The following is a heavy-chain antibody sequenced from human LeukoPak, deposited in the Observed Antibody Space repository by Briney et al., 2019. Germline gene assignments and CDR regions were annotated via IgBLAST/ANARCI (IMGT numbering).Heavy chain of an antibody. Sequence: GGSLRLSCAASGFTFSDYYMSWIRQAPGKGLVWVSRINSDGSSTSYADSVKGRFTISRDNAKNTLYLQMNSLRAEDTAVYYCAREVEMATSTDYWGQGTLVTVSS. CDR1: GFTFSDYY. CDR3: AREVEMATSTDY. V-gene: IGHV3-74*01. D-gene: IGHD5-24*01. J-gene: IGHJ4*02. CDR2: INSDGSST.